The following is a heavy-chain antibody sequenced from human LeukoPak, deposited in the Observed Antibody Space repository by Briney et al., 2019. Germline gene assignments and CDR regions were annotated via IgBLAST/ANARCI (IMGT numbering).Heavy chain of an antibody. J-gene: IGHJ3*01. CDR2: ISNYGDT. Sequence: GGTLRLSCAGSGFTFSNHGMNWVRQAPGEGLQWVSGISNYGDTYYVDSVKGRFTISRDNSKNTVYLQMNSLRVEDTALYYCAKDRNKISFDFWGQGTMVTVSS. D-gene: IGHD1/OR15-1a*01. CDR3: AKDRNKISFDF. V-gene: IGHV3-23*01. CDR1: GFTFSNHG.